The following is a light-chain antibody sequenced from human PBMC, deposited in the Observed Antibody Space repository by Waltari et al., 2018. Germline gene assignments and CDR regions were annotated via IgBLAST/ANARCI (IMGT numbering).Light chain of an antibody. CDR2: DDI. Sequence: SFVLTQPPSVSVAPGQKARIPCGGNNIERRRITWYQQKPGQAPVLVVYDDIDRPSGIPERLSGSKSGNTATLSITRVEAGDEADYYCQIWDTLSHHFVFGAGTKVTVL. J-gene: IGLJ1*01. V-gene: IGLV3-21*02. CDR3: QIWDTLSHHFV. CDR1: NIERRR.